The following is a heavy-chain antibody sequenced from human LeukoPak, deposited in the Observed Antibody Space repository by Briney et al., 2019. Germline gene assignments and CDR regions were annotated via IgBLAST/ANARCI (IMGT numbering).Heavy chain of an antibody. V-gene: IGHV4-34*01. D-gene: IGHD3-22*01. J-gene: IGHJ4*02. CDR3: ARDGTYYYDSSGYSYFDY. Sequence: SETLSLTCAVYGGSFSGYYWSWIRQPPGKGLEWIGEINHSGSTNYNPSLKSRVTISVDTSKNQFSLKLGSVTAADTAVYYCARDGTYYYDSSGYSYFDYWGQGTLVTVSS. CDR2: INHSGST. CDR1: GGSFSGYY.